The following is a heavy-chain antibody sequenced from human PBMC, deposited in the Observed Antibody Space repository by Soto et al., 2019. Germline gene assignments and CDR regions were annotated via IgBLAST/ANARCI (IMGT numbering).Heavy chain of an antibody. Sequence: PSETLSLTCTVSGGSISSYYWSWIRQPPGKGLEWIGYIYYSGSTNYNPSLKSRVTISVDTSKNQFSLKLSSVTAADTAVYYCARHSSMTTVTLDYWGQGTLVTVSS. CDR2: IYYSGST. CDR1: GGSISSYY. D-gene: IGHD4-17*01. V-gene: IGHV4-59*08. CDR3: ARHSSMTTVTLDY. J-gene: IGHJ4*02.